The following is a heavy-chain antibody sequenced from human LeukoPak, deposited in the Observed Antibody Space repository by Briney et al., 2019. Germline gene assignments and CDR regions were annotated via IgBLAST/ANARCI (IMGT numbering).Heavy chain of an antibody. CDR2: ISSSSSTI. D-gene: IGHD2-15*01. V-gene: IGHV3-48*01. Sequence: GGTLRLSCAASGFTFSSYSRNWVRQPPGKGLEWVSYISSSSSTIYYADSVKGRFTISRDNAKNSLYLQMNPLRAEDTAVYYCARDHLYCSGGSCYFDYWGQGTLVTVSS. CDR1: GFTFSSYS. CDR3: ARDHLYCSGGSCYFDY. J-gene: IGHJ4*02.